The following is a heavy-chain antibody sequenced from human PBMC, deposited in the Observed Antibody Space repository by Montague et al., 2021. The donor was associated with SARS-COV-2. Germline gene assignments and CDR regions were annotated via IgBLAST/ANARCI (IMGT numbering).Heavy chain of an antibody. J-gene: IGHJ5*02. V-gene: IGHV4-39*01. CDR2: IYYSGST. D-gene: IGHD1-1*01. CDR1: GHSIRSATYY. CDR3: ARRLTGLEPPFDP. Sequence: SETLSLTCDVSGHSIRSATYYWAWIGHAPGRGLNWIGNIYYSGSTMYNPSLKSRVTMSVDTSKNQFSLHLNLVTAADTAVYCCARRLTGLEPPFDPWGQGTLVIVSS.